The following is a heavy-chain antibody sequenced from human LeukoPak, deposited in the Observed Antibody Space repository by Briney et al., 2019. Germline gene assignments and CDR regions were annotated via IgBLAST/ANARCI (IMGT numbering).Heavy chain of an antibody. CDR2: IESKTDGGTT. CDR1: GFSFSDAW. V-gene: IGHV3-15*04. CDR3: TTYGSGRKFDY. Sequence: PGGSLRLSCAASGFSFSDAWMSWVRQIPGKGLEWVGRIESKTDGGTTDYAAPVKGRFTISRDDPTNTLYLQMNSLKSEDTAVYYCTTYGSGRKFDYWGQGILVTVSS. J-gene: IGHJ4*02. D-gene: IGHD3-10*01.